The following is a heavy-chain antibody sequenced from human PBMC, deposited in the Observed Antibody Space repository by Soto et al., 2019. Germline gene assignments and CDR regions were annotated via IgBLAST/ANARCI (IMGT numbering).Heavy chain of an antibody. CDR1: GFSFNSFA. Sequence: EGTLRLSCSTSGFSFNSFAIHWVRQAPGKGLEYVSAINANGGSTYFADSVKGRFSISRDASRNNVFLEMNSLSPEDTAVYHCPKGIRGEYHSEALIVSAQAITVSVCS. J-gene: IGHJ6*02. D-gene: IGHD2-15*01. CDR2: INANGGST. CDR3: PKGIRGEYHSEALIV. V-gene: IGHV3-64D*06.